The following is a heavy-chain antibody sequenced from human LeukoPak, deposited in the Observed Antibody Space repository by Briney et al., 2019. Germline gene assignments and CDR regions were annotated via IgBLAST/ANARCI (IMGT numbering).Heavy chain of an antibody. CDR2: IYYSGST. D-gene: IGHD1-7*01. V-gene: IGHV4-39*07. J-gene: IGHJ4*02. CDR1: GGSINTNNYY. CDR3: ARLYGNFQNYYDY. Sequence: SETLSLTCTVSGGSINTNNYYWAWIRQPPGMGLEWIGSIYYSGSTFYNPALKSRVTISVDTSKNQFSLKLRSVTAADTAMFYCARLYGNFQNYYDYWGQGTLVAVSS.